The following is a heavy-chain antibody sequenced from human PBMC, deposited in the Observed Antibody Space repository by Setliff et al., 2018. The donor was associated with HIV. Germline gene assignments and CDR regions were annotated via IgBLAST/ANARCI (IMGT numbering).Heavy chain of an antibody. D-gene: IGHD2-21*01. CDR2: IIPIFGTA. Sequence: SVKVSCKASGGTFSSYAISWVRQAPGQGLEWMGGIIPIFGTANYAQKFQGRVTITTDESTSTAYMELSSLRSEDTAVYYCAREGVAYCGGLYDYWGQGTLVTVSS. CDR1: GGTFSSYA. V-gene: IGHV1-69*05. CDR3: AREGVAYCGGLYDY. J-gene: IGHJ4*02.